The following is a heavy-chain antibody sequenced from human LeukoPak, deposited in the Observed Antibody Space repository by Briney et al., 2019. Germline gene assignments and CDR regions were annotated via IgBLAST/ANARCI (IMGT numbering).Heavy chain of an antibody. V-gene: IGHV4-30-2*01. Sequence: PSETLSLTCTVSGGSISSGGYYWSWIRQPPGKGLEWIGYIYHSGSTYYNPSLKSRVTISVDRSKNQFSLKLSSVTAADTAVYYCARDPRSDSSSPPLDPWGQGTLVTVSS. J-gene: IGHJ5*02. CDR3: ARDPRSDSSSPPLDP. CDR2: IYHSGST. D-gene: IGHD6-6*01. CDR1: GGSISSGGYY.